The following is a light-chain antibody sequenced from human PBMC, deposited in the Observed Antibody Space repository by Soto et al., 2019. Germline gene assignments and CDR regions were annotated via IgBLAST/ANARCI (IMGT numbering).Light chain of an antibody. V-gene: IGKV3D-7*01. J-gene: IGKJ1*01. CDR3: QQYYSNPRT. CDR2: DAS. Sequence: EIVLTQSPATLSLSPGERATLSCRASQSVSSSYLAWYQQKPGQAPRLLIYDASDRATGIPARFSGSGSGTDFTLTISSLQAEDVAVYYCQQYYSNPRTFGQGTKVDIK. CDR1: QSVSSSY.